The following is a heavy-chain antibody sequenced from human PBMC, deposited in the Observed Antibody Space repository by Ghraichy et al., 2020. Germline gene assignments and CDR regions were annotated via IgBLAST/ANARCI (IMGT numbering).Heavy chain of an antibody. D-gene: IGHD3-22*01. V-gene: IGHV3-15*01. CDR2: IKSKTDGGTT. J-gene: IGHJ4*02. Sequence: GGSLRLSCVVSGFTFSNGWMSWVRQAPGKGLEWVGRIKSKTDGGTTDYAAPVKGRFTISRDDSKNTLYLQMNSLKTEDTAVYYCTTEYYYDNSGLFNYWGQGTLVTVSS. CDR1: GFTFSNGW. CDR3: TTEYYYDNSGLFNY.